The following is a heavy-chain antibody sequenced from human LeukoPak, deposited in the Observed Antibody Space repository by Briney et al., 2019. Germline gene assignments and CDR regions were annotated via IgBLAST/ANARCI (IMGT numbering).Heavy chain of an antibody. CDR2: ISYDGSNK. Sequence: GGSLRLSCAASGFTVSSNYMSWVRQAPGKGLEWVAVISYDGSNKYYADSVKGRFTISRDNSKNTLYLQMNSLRAEDTAVYYCAKSGTPYGNYFDYWGQGTLVTVSS. D-gene: IGHD1-1*01. CDR1: GFTVSSNY. CDR3: AKSGTPYGNYFDY. J-gene: IGHJ4*02. V-gene: IGHV3-30*18.